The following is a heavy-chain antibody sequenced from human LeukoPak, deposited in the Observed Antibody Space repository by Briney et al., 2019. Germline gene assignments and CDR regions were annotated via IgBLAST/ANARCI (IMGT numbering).Heavy chain of an antibody. CDR3: ATARGGY. CDR1: TLTFSSYA. CDR2: TTTSGGTT. J-gene: IGHJ4*02. D-gene: IGHD2-15*01. V-gene: IGHV3-23*01. Sequence: GGSLRLSCAASTLTFSSYAMRWVRQAPGKGLEWVSGTTTSGGTTYYADSVKGRFTISRDNSKNTLSLQMNSLRAEDMAVYYCATARGGYWGQGTLVTVSS.